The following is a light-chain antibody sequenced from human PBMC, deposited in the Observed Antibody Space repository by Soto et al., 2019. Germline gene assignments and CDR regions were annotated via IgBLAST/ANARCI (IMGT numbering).Light chain of an antibody. J-gene: IGKJ4*01. CDR2: AAS. Sequence: DLQMTQSPSSLSASVGDRVTITCRASQSISSYLHWYQQKPGKAPKLLIYAASSLQSGVPSRFSGSGSGTDFTLTNSSLQPEDFATYYCQRSFSTPLTFGGGTKVEIK. CDR3: QRSFSTPLT. V-gene: IGKV1-39*01. CDR1: QSISSY.